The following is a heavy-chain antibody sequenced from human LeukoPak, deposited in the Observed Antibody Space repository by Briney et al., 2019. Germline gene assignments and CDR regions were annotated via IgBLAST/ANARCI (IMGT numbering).Heavy chain of an antibody. D-gene: IGHD3-22*01. J-gene: IGHJ4*02. V-gene: IGHV4-34*01. CDR1: GGSLSGNY. Sequence: SETLSLTCAVSGGSLSGNYWSWIRQPPGKGLEWIGEINHSGSTNYNPSLKSRVTISVDTSKNQFSLKLSSVTAADTAVYYCARGRAWLKGYYFDYWGQGTLVTVSS. CDR2: INHSGST. CDR3: ARGRAWLKGYYFDY.